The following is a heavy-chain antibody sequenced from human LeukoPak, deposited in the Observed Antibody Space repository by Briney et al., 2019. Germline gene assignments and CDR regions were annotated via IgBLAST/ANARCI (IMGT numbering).Heavy chain of an antibody. J-gene: IGHJ5*02. Sequence: PGGSLRLSCTASGFTFGDYAMSWARQAPGKGLEWVGFIRSKTHGGTTEYAASVKGRFIISRDDSRSLAYLQMNSLKTEDTAVYYCTRAPSLSWFDLWGQGTLVTVSS. V-gene: IGHV3-49*04. CDR1: GFTFGDYA. D-gene: IGHD3-10*01. CDR2: IRSKTHGGTT. CDR3: TRAPSLSWFDL.